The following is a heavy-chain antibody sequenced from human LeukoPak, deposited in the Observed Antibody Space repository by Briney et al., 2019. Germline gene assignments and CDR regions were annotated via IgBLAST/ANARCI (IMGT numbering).Heavy chain of an antibody. Sequence: SETLSLTCTVSGGSISSSSYYWGWIRQPPGKGLEWIGYIYYSESTNYNPSLKSRVTISVDTSKNQFSLKLSSVTAADTAVYYCASSIINRKTSPLDYWGQGTLVTVSS. CDR1: GGSISSSSYY. CDR2: IYYSEST. J-gene: IGHJ4*02. V-gene: IGHV4-61*05. CDR3: ASSIINRKTSPLDY. D-gene: IGHD3-10*01.